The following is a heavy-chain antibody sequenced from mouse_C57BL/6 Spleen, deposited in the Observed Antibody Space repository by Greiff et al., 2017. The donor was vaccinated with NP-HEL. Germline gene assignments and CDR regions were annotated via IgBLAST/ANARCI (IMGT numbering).Heavy chain of an antibody. D-gene: IGHD2-2*01. J-gene: IGHJ3*01. V-gene: IGHV1-80*01. CDR3: ARPSGAYGYDEDWFAY. CDR1: GYAFSSYW. Sequence: QVQLKESGAELVKPGASVKISCKASGYAFSSYWMNWVKQRPGKGLEWIGQIYPGDGDTNYNGKFKGKATLTADKSSSTAYMQLSSLTSEDSAVYFCARPSGAYGYDEDWFAYWGQGTLVTVSA. CDR2: IYPGDGDT.